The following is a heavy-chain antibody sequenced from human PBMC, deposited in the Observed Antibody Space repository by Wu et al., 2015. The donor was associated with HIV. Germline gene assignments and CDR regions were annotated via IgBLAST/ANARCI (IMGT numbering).Heavy chain of an antibody. CDR1: GYTFTSYG. Sequence: QVQLVQSGPEVKNPGASVKVSCKASGYTFTSYGVSWVRQAPGQGLEWMGWISGDNINTHYAQKVQGRVTLTTDTSTSTAYMELRSLRYDDTAIYYCASATEGLGTVLDYWGQGTLVTVSS. V-gene: IGHV1-18*01. CDR2: ISGDNINT. J-gene: IGHJ4*02. CDR3: ASATEGLGTVLDY. D-gene: IGHD7-27*01.